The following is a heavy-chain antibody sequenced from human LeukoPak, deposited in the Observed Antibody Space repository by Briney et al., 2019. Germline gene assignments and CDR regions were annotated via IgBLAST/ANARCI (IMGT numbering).Heavy chain of an antibody. CDR1: GDSSSNSIYY. CDR2: IDYGGST. Sequence: MTSETLSLTCTVSGDSSSNSIYYWGWIRQPPGKGLEWIGSIDYGGSTYYNPSLKSRATISIDTSKNQFSPNLNYVTAADTAVYYCARQYTLYRSGWFLDYWGQGTMVTVSS. CDR3: ARQYTLYRSGWFLDY. V-gene: IGHV4-39*07. D-gene: IGHD6-19*01. J-gene: IGHJ4*02.